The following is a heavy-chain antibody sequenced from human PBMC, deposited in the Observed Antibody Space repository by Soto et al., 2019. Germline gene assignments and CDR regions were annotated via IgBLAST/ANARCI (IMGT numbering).Heavy chain of an antibody. CDR1: GDSVSSNSAA. Sequence: PSQTLSLTCAISGDSVSSNSAAWNWIRQSPSRGLEWLGRTYYRSKWYNDYAVSVKSRITINPGTSKNQFSLQLNSVTPEDTAVYYCASYSSSVAGSTPEYYFDYWGQGTLVTVSS. V-gene: IGHV6-1*01. CDR3: ASYSSSVAGSTPEYYFDY. D-gene: IGHD6-6*01. J-gene: IGHJ4*02. CDR2: TYYRSKWYN.